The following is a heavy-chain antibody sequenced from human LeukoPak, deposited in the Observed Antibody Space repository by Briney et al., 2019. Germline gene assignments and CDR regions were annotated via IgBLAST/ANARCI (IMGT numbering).Heavy chain of an antibody. CDR1: GFTFSSYS. V-gene: IGHV3-21*01. J-gene: IGHJ5*02. Sequence: GGSLRLSCAASGFTFSSYSMNWVRQAPGKGLEWVSSISSSSSYIYYADSVKGRFTISRGNAKNSLYLQMNSLRAEDTAVYYCARGAITIFGVVQTLYNWFDPWGQGTLVTVSS. CDR3: ARGAITIFGVVQTLYNWFDP. CDR2: ISSSSSYI. D-gene: IGHD3-3*01.